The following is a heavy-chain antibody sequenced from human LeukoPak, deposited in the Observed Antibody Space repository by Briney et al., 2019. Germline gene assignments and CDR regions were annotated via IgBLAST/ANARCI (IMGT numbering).Heavy chain of an antibody. CDR1: GGTFSSYA. Sequence: ASVKVSCKASGGTFSSYAISWVRQAPGQGLEWMGRIIPIFGTANYAQKFQGRVTITTDESTSTAYMELSSLRSEDTAVYCCAREGRVMIRGVINWFDPWGQGTLVTVSS. D-gene: IGHD3-10*01. V-gene: IGHV1-69*05. CDR2: IIPIFGTA. CDR3: AREGRVMIRGVINWFDP. J-gene: IGHJ5*02.